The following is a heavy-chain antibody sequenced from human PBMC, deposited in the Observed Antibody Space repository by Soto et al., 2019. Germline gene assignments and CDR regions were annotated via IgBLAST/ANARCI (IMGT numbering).Heavy chain of an antibody. V-gene: IGHV4-31*03. CDR3: ARWTFGSFDP. Sequence: PSETLSLTCTVSGGSISSGGYYWSWIRQHPGKGLEWIGYIYYSGSTYYNPSLKSRVTISVDTSKNQFSLKLSSVTAADTAVYYCARWTFGSFDPWGQGTLVTVSS. CDR2: IYYSGST. CDR1: GGSISSGGYY. J-gene: IGHJ5*02. D-gene: IGHD3-3*01.